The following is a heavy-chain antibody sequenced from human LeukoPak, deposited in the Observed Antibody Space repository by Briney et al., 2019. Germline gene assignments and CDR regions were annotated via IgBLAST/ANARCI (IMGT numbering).Heavy chain of an antibody. V-gene: IGHV3-23*01. Sequence: GGSLRLSCAASGFTFSSYAMTWVRQAPWKGLDWVSGISGSGGSTYYADSVNGRFTISRDNSKNTLYLQMSSLRAEDTAVYYCARTAPAAIYWFDPWGQGTLVTVSS. CDR2: ISGSGGST. CDR3: ARTAPAAIYWFDP. CDR1: GFTFSSYA. D-gene: IGHD2-2*02. J-gene: IGHJ5*02.